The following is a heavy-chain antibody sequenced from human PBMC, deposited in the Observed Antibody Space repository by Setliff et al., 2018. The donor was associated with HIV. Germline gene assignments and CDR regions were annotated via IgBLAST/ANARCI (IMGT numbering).Heavy chain of an antibody. CDR2: IYSSGST. CDR3: ARAYFDY. Sequence: SETLSLTCTVSGGSISSYYWSWIRQPPGKGLEWLGHIYSSGSTNYNPSLKSRVTISVDTSKNQFSLKLYSVTAADTAVYYCARAYFDYWGHGTLVTVSS. CDR1: GGSISSYY. V-gene: IGHV4-4*09. J-gene: IGHJ4*01.